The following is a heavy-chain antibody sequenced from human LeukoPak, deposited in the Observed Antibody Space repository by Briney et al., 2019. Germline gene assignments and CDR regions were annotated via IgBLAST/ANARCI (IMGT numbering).Heavy chain of an antibody. D-gene: IGHD6-19*01. V-gene: IGHV3-9*01. CDR2: ISWNRGSI. J-gene: IGHJ3*02. CDR3: AKSRGSSGWDAFDI. Sequence: GRSLRLSCAASGFTFDDYAMHWVRQAPGKGLEWVSGISWNRGSIGYADSVKGRFTISRDNAKNSLYLQMNSLRAEDTTLYYCAKSRGSSGWDAFDIWGQGTKVTVSS. CDR1: GFTFDDYA.